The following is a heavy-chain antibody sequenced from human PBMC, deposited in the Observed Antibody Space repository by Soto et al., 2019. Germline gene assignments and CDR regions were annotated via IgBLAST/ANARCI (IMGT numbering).Heavy chain of an antibody. CDR3: ARGAGFSYASTWFDI. Sequence: PSETLSLTCTVFGASTSSGTYYWTWIRQAPGKGLEWVGHIYYTGSTNYNPALNDRVTISVDTSKNLFSLQLTSVAAADTAVYYCARGAGFSYASTWFDIWGQGTLVTVSS. J-gene: IGHJ5*02. CDR2: IYYTGST. V-gene: IGHV4-61*03. CDR1: GASTSSGTYY. D-gene: IGHD5-18*01.